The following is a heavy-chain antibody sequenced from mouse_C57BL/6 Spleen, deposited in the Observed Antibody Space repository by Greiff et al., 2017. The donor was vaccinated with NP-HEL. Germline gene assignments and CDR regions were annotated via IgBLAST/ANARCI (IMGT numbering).Heavy chain of an antibody. CDR3: ARSYFCSSDDLWYAMDY. CDR1: GYTFTSYW. CDR2: IDPSDSET. Sequence: VQLQQPGAELVRPGSSVKLSCKASGYTFTSYWMHWVKQRPIQGLEWIGNIDPSDSETNYNQKFKGKATLTVDKSSSTADMRLSILTSEDSAVYYCARSYFCSSDDLWYAMDYWGQGTSVTVST. J-gene: IGHJ4*01. D-gene: IGHD1-1*01. V-gene: IGHV1-52*01.